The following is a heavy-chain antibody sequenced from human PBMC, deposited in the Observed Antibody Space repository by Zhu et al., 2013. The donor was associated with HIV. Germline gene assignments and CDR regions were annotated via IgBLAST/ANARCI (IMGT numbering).Heavy chain of an antibody. J-gene: IGHJ5*01. CDR1: GGTFTDHA. CDR3: ARSTAARRRVYGWFDS. CDR2: IIPMFGIG. D-gene: IGHD6-6*01. V-gene: IGHV1-69*12. Sequence: HVQLVQSGAEVKKPGSSVRVSCRTSGGTFTDHAINWVRQAPGQGLEWMGWIIPMFGIGIYAQKFNGRVSITADESTNTVYLTLNSLRFEDTAVYYCARSTAARRRVYGWFDSWGQGTLVTVSS.